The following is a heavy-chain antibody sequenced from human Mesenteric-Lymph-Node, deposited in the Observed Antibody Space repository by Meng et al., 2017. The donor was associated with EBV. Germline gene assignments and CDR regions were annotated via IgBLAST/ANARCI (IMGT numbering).Heavy chain of an antibody. CDR2: IYHMWTT. CDR3: ARGGGEYSGYDPKWLDP. Sequence: YSRALVGETPDNGLERTCYIYHMWTTYYNPSLKRPVPIMVDRSKNQFSLKLSSVTAAATAVYYCARGGGEYSGYDPKWLDPWGQGTLVTVSS. V-gene: IGHV4-30-2*01. J-gene: IGHJ5*02. CDR1: YS. D-gene: IGHD5-12*01.